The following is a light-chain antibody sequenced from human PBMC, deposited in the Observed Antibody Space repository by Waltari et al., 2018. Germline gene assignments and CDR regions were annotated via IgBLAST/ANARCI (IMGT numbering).Light chain of an antibody. J-gene: IGLJ3*02. CDR1: SSNIAINT. V-gene: IGLV1-44*01. CDR3: AAWDNNRIGVL. CDR2: SNN. Sequence: QSVMTQPPSVSGTPGQRVTISCSGSSSNIAINTVIWYQQLPGTAPKLLIYSNNQRPSGVPDRFSGSRSGTSASLAISGLQSEDEADYYCAAWDNNRIGVLFGGGTKLTVL.